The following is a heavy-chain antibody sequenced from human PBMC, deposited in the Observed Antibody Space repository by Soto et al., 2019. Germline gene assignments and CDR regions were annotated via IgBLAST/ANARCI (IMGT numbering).Heavy chain of an antibody. D-gene: IGHD1-26*01. CDR1: GFTFSSYA. J-gene: IGHJ4*02. V-gene: IGHV3-30-3*01. Sequence: GGSLRLSCAASGFTFSSYAMHWVRQAPGKGLEWVAVISYDGSNKYYADSVKGRFTISRDNSKNTLYLQMNSLRAEDTAVYYCARDGGGEWGLLRSFYYFDYWGQGTLVTVSS. CDR2: ISYDGSNK. CDR3: ARDGGGEWGLLRSFYYFDY.